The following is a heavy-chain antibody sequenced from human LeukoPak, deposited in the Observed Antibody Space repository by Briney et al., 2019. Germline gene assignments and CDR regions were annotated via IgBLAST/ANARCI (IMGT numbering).Heavy chain of an antibody. CDR1: GGSISSGSYF. CDR3: ARGYTGITGTIGY. D-gene: IGHD1-20*01. CDR2: IYASGST. Sequence: PSETLFLTCTVSGGSISSGSYFWSWIRQPAGKGLEWIGRIYASGSTNYNPSLKSRVTISIDTSKNQFSLKLSSVTATDTAMYYCARGYTGITGTIGYWGQGTLVTVSS. V-gene: IGHV4-61*02. J-gene: IGHJ4*02.